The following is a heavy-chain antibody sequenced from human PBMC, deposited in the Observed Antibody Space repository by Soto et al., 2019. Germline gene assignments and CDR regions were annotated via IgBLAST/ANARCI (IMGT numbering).Heavy chain of an antibody. CDR3: ATRDNTRFF. CDR1: GVPISSHDW. Sequence: QVQLQESGPGLVKPSGTLSLTCAVSGVPISSHDWWTWVRQPPGKGLEWIGESHQSGSTNYNSSLGSRVTIEVDTSKNQFSLNLRSVTVADTAVYYCATRDNTRFFWGQGTLVTVST. V-gene: IGHV4-4*02. J-gene: IGHJ4*02. CDR2: SHQSGST. D-gene: IGHD1-20*01.